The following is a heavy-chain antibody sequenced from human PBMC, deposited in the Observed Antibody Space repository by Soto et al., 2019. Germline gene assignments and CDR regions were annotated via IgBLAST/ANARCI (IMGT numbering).Heavy chain of an antibody. CDR3: ERYPAGPRITIFGVGHNCLEP. J-gene: IGHJ5*02. V-gene: IGHV4-39*01. Sequence: SETLSLTCTVSVFSISSISYYWGCIRQPPGKGLDLIVSIYYSGSTYYNPSLKSRVTISVDTSKNQFSLKLSSVTAADTAVYYCERYPAGPRITIFGVGHNCLEPWGQGTLVTVSS. CDR1: VFSISSISYY. CDR2: IYYSGST. D-gene: IGHD3-3*01.